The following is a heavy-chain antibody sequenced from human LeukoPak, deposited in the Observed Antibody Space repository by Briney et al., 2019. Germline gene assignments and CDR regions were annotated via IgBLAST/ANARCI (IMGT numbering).Heavy chain of an antibody. D-gene: IGHD1-26*01. CDR3: AKDMEGELLLDY. CDR2: IRYDGSRI. J-gene: IGHJ4*02. Sequence: GGSLRLPCAASGFTFRDYGMHWVRQAPGKGLEWVAFIRYDGSRIFYVDSVEGRFTISRDNSKNTLYLQMNGLRAEDTAVYYCAKDMEGELLLDYWGQGTLVTVSS. CDR1: GFTFRDYG. V-gene: IGHV3-30*02.